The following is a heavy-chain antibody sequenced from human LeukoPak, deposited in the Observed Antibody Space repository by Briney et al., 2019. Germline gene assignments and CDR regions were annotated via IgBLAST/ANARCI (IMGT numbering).Heavy chain of an antibody. V-gene: IGHV4-39*07. CDR2: IYYSGST. CDR1: GGSISSSSYY. J-gene: IGHJ4*02. D-gene: IGHD2-21*02. CDR3: ARGVVTALWETYYFDY. Sequence: SETLSLTCTVSGGSISSSSYYWGWIRQPPGKGLEWIGSIYYSGSTYYNPSLKSRVTISVDTSKNQFSLKLSSVTAADTAVYYCARGVVTALWETYYFDYWGQGTLVTVSS.